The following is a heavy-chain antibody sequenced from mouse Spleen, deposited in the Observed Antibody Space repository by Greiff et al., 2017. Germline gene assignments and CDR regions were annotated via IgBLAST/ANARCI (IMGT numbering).Heavy chain of an antibody. CDR2: IYPRDGST. V-gene: IGHV1-85*01. J-gene: IGHJ4*01. D-gene: IGHD1-1*01. CDR1: GYTFTSYD. Sequence: QVQLQQSGPELVKPGASVRLSCKASGYTFTSYDINWVKQRPGQGLEWIGWIYPRDGSTKYNEKFKGKATLTVDTSSSTAYMELHSLTSEDSAVYFCARPLGTYYYGSNYAMDYWGQGTSVTVSS. CDR3: ARPLGTYYYGSNYAMDY.